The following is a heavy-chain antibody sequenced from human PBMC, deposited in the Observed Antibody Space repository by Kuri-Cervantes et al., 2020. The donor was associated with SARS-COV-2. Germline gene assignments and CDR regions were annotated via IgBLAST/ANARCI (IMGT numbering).Heavy chain of an antibody. CDR1: GFTFSNAW. Sequence: GGSLRLSCAASGFTFSNAWMSWVRQAPGKGLEWVGRMKSKTDGGTTDYAAPVKGRFTISRDDSKNTLYLQMNSLKTEDTAVYYCTTDIVVVPAARVDYYYMDVWGKGTTVTVSS. D-gene: IGHD2-2*01. V-gene: IGHV3-15*01. CDR3: TTDIVVVPAARVDYYYMDV. CDR2: MKSKTDGGTT. J-gene: IGHJ6*03.